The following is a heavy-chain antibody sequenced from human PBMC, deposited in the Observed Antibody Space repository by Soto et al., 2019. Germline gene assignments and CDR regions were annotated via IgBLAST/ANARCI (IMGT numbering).Heavy chain of an antibody. V-gene: IGHV1-2*02. D-gene: IGHD2-2*01. J-gene: IGHJ4*02. CDR2: INPHSGGT. CDR3: AGTSCSSTTCPTTY. CDR1: GYTFTGYY. Sequence: QVQLVQSGAEVKKPGASVKVSCKTSGYTFTGYYIYWVRQAPGQGLEWMGWINPHSGGTDSSQKFQCRVTMTRDTSISTAYMELSRLRSDDTAVYYFAGTSCSSTTCPTTYWGQGTLVTVSS.